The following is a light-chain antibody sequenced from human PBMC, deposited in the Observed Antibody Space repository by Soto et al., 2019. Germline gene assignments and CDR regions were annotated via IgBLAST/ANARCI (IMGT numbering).Light chain of an antibody. CDR3: QHMRT. CDR2: DAS. V-gene: IGKV1-5*01. CDR1: QNINNW. Sequence: GDRGTITCRASQNINNWIAWYQQKPGKAPKFLIYDASTLESGVPSRFSGSGFGTEFSLTLSSLQHDDFGSYYCQHMRTFGQGTKVDIK. J-gene: IGKJ1*01.